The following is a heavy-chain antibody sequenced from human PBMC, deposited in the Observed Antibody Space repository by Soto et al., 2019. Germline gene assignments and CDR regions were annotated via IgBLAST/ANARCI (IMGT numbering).Heavy chain of an antibody. V-gene: IGHV4-39*01. D-gene: IGHD6-19*01. CDR3: ARLDSSGWTGGDY. CDR2: IYYSGST. Sequence: SETLSLTCTVSGGSISSSSYYWGWIRQPPGKGLEWIGSIYYSGSTYYNPSLKSRVTISVDTSKNQFSLKLSSVTAADTAVYYCARLDSSGWTGGDYWGQGTLVTVSS. CDR1: GGSISSSSYY. J-gene: IGHJ4*02.